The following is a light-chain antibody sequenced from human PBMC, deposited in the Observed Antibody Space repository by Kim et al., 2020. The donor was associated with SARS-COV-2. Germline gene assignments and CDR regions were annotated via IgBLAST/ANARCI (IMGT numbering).Light chain of an antibody. CDR1: KLGDKY. V-gene: IGLV3-1*01. Sequence: SYELTQPPSVSVSPGQTASITCSGDKLGDKYACWYQQKPGQPPVLVIYQDSKRPSGIPERFSGSNSGNTATLTISGTQAMDEADYYCQAWDSRVFGGGT. J-gene: IGLJ3*02. CDR2: QDS. CDR3: QAWDSRV.